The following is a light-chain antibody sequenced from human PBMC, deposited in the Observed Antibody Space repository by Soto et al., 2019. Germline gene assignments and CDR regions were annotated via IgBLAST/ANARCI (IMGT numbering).Light chain of an antibody. V-gene: IGKV1-5*03. CDR2: KAS. J-gene: IGKJ1*01. CDR1: QTIDSW. Sequence: DIQMTQSPSTLSASVGDTVTITCRASQTIDSWLAWYQQRPGKPPKLLIYKASTLTSGVPSRFSGSGSGTEFTLTISSLQPDDFATYYCQHSYTYSEAFGQGTKVDIK. CDR3: QHSYTYSEA.